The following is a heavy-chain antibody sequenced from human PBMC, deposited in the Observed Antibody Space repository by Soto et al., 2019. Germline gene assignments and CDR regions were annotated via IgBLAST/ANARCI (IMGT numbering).Heavy chain of an antibody. J-gene: IGHJ4*02. D-gene: IGHD2-2*01. CDR1: GFTFSNFS. CDR3: LTRYCSSTNCYAIDY. Sequence: GGSLRLSCAASGFTFSNFSMNWVRQAPGKGLEWVSSISSGSTYTYYADSVKGRFTISRDNAKNALYLQMNSLRAEDTAVYYCLTRYCSSTNCYAIDYRGQGTLVTVSS. CDR2: ISSGSTYT. V-gene: IGHV3-21*01.